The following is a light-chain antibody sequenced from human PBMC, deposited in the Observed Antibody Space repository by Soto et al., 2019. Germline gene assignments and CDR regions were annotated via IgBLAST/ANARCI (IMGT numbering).Light chain of an antibody. V-gene: IGKV3-20*01. Sequence: EIVLTKSPCTLSLSPGERATLSCRASQSVSSSYLAWYQQTPGQAPRLIIYGASSRATGLPDRFSGSGSGTDFPLTISRLPPEDFAVYYCQQYGSSPPTFGQGTKVDIK. CDR3: QQYGSSPPT. CDR1: QSVSSSY. CDR2: GAS. J-gene: IGKJ1*01.